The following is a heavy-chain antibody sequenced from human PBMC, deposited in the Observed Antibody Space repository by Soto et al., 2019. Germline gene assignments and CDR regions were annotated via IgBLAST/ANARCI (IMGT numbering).Heavy chain of an antibody. CDR2: IIPIFGTA. CDR1: GGTFSSYA. D-gene: IGHD3-3*01. V-gene: IGHV1-69*13. Sequence: GASVKVSCKASGGTFSSYAISWVRQAPGQGLEWMGGIIPIFGTANYAQKFQGRVTITADDSTSTAYMELSSLRSEDTAVYYCVSSCIRIFGRGYYYYGMDVWGQGTTVTVSS. CDR3: VSSCIRIFGRGYYYYGMDV. J-gene: IGHJ6*02.